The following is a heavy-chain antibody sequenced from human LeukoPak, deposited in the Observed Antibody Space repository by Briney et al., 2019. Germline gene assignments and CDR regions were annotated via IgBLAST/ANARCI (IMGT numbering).Heavy chain of an antibody. CDR3: AKRDSSGWGALDY. CDR2: ISGSGGST. CDR1: GFTFSSYA. J-gene: IGHJ4*02. Sequence: SGGSLRLSCAASGFTFSSYAMNWVRQAPGKGLEWVSAISGSGGSTHYADSVKGRFTISRDNPKNTMYVQMNSLRAEDTAVYYCAKRDSSGWGALDYWGQGTLVTVSS. V-gene: IGHV3-23*01. D-gene: IGHD6-19*01.